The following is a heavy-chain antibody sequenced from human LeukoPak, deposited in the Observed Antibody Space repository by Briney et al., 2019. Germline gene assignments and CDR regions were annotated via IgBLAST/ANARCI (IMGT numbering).Heavy chain of an antibody. CDR2: ISYDGSNK. D-gene: IGHD3-22*01. CDR1: GFTFSSYA. Sequence: PGGSLRLSCAASGFTFSSYAMHWVRQAPGKGLEWVAVISYDGSNKYYADSVKGRFTISRDNSKNTLYLQMNSLRAEDTAVYYCARPWYRYYDSSGYYHNPFDYWGQGTLVTVSS. CDR3: ARPWYRYYDSSGYYHNPFDY. V-gene: IGHV3-30-3*01. J-gene: IGHJ4*02.